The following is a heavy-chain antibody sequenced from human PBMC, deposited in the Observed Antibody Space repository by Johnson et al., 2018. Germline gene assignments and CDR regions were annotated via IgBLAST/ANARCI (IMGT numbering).Heavy chain of an antibody. CDR1: GYTFTSYA. J-gene: IGHJ3*02. CDR2: INAGNGNT. Sequence: QVQLVESGAEVKKPGASVKVCCKASGYTFTSYAMHWVRQAPGQRLEWMGWINAGNGNTKYSQKFQGRVTITRDTSASTAYMELSSLRSEDTAVYYCARLGYSSGWIDAFDIWGQGTMVTVSS. V-gene: IGHV1-3*01. CDR3: ARLGYSSGWIDAFDI. D-gene: IGHD6-19*01.